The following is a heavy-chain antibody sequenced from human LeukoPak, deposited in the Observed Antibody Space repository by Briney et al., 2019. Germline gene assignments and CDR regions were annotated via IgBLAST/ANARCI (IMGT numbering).Heavy chain of an antibody. CDR3: PELGITMIGGV. J-gene: IGHJ6*04. CDR1: GYTFSSYS. CDR2: ISSSGSTI. V-gene: IGHV3-48*04. Sequence: GGSLRLSCAGSGYTFSSYSMTWVRQAPGKGLEWVSYISSSGSTIYYADSVKGRFTTSRDNAKNSLYLQMNSLRAEDTAVYYCPELGITMIGGVWGKGTTVTISS. D-gene: IGHD3-10*02.